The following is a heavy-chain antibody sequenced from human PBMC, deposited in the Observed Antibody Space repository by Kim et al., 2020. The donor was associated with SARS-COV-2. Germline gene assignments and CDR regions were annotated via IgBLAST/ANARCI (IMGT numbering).Heavy chain of an antibody. CDR3: ARTGRNYDSSGVDY. CDR2: ISGSGGST. D-gene: IGHD3-22*01. Sequence: GGSLRLSCAASGFTFSSYAMSWVRQAPGKGLEWVSAISGSGGSTYYADSVKGRFTISRDNSKNTLYLQMNSLRAEDTAVYYCARTGRNYDSSGVDYWGQGTLVTVSS. V-gene: IGHV3-23*01. J-gene: IGHJ4*02. CDR1: GFTFSSYA.